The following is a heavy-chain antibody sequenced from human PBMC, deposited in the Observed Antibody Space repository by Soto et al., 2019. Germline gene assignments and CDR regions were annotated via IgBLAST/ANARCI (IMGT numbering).Heavy chain of an antibody. CDR3: AREDRDDYYDSSGYYTDAFDI. V-gene: IGHV5-51*01. CDR2: IYPGDSDT. Sequence: GESLKISCKGSGYSFTSYWIGWVRQMPGKGLEWMGIIYPGDSDTRYSPSFQGQVTISADKSISTAYLQWSSLKASDTAMYYCAREDRDDYYDSSGYYTDAFDIWGQGTMVTVSS. D-gene: IGHD3-22*01. CDR1: GYSFTSYW. J-gene: IGHJ3*02.